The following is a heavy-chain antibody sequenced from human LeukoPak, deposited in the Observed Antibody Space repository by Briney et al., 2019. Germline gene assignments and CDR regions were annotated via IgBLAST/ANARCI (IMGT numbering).Heavy chain of an antibody. Sequence: GGSLRLSCAASGFTFSSYSMNWVRQAPGKGLEWVSSISSSSSYIYYADSVKGRFTISRDNAKNSLYLQMNSLRAEDTAVYYCARNSWGLRPEDARGDKIVGAPGDWGQGTLVTVSS. J-gene: IGHJ4*02. D-gene: IGHD1-26*01. CDR3: ARNSWGLRPEDARGDKIVGAPGD. CDR1: GFTFSSYS. CDR2: ISSSSSYI. V-gene: IGHV3-21*01.